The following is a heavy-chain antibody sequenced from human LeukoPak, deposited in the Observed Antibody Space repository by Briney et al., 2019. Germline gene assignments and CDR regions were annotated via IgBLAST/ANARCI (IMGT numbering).Heavy chain of an antibody. V-gene: IGHV1-8*03. CDR3: ARGFISGAKDGFDP. CDR1: GYTFTSYG. J-gene: IGHJ5*02. D-gene: IGHD1-7*01. CDR2: MNPNNGNT. Sequence: GASVKVPCKASGYTFTSYGISWVRQAPGQGLEWMGWMNPNNGNTGYAQKFQGRVTITRNTSISTAYMELSSLRSEDTAVYYCARGFISGAKDGFDPWGQGTLVTVSS.